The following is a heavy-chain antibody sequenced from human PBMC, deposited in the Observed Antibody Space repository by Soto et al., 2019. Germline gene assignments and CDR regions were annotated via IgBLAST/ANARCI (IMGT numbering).Heavy chain of an antibody. CDR1: GYTLTELS. D-gene: IGHD3-10*01. CDR2: FDPEDGET. CDR3: ATDYPLNYYGSGSYYNVGY. J-gene: IGHJ4*02. V-gene: IGHV1-24*01. Sequence: ASVKVSCKVSGYTLTELSMHWVRQAPGKGLEWMGGFDPEDGETIYAQKFQGRVTMTEDTSTDTAYMELSSLRSEDTAVYYFATDYPLNYYGSGSYYNVGYWGQGTLVTVSS.